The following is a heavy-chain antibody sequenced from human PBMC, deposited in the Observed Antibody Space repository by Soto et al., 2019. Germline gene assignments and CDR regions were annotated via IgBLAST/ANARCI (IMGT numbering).Heavy chain of an antibody. V-gene: IGHV3-13*04. CDR2: IGTAGDT. J-gene: IGHJ6*02. CDR1: GFTFSNYD. D-gene: IGHD2-15*01. Sequence: PGGSLRLSCAASGFTFSNYDMHWVRQATGKGLEWVSAIGTAGDTYYPGSVKGRFTISRDNSENTLYLQMNSLRAEDTAVYYCARAGYCSGGSCTGMDVWGQGTTLTVSS. CDR3: ARAGYCSGGSCTGMDV.